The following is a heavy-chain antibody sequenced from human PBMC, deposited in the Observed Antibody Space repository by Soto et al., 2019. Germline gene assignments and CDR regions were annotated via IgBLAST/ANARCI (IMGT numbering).Heavy chain of an antibody. Sequence: GDSVKVSCKASGYTFTSYGSSWVRQAPGQGLEWMGWISAYNDNTKSAQKLQGRVTMTTDTSTSTAYMELRSLRSDETAVYYCARGWRDYIDYYFDYWGQGALVTVSS. CDR1: GYTFTSYG. J-gene: IGHJ4*02. V-gene: IGHV1-18*04. CDR2: ISAYNDNT. CDR3: ARGWRDYIDYYFDY. D-gene: IGHD4-17*01.